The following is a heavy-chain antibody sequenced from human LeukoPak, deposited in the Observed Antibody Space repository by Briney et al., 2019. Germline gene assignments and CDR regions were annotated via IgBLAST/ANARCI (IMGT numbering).Heavy chain of an antibody. CDR2: IYYSGST. V-gene: IGHV4-31*03. J-gene: IGHJ4*02. Sequence: PSETLSLTCTVSGGSISSGGYYWSWIRQHPGKGLEWIGYIYYSGSTYYNPSLKSGVTISVDTSKNQFSLKLSSVTAADTAVYYCARFLAAAGVTYWGQGTLVTVSS. CDR1: GGSISSGGYY. D-gene: IGHD6-13*01. CDR3: ARFLAAAGVTY.